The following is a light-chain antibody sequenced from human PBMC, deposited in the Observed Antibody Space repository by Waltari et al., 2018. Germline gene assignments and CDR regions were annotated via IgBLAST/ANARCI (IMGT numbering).Light chain of an antibody. V-gene: IGLV2-23*01. CDR3: CSYAGSPFV. CDR1: RSDVGIYNL. Sequence: QSALPQPASVSGSPGHPIPISCTGTRSDVGIYNLFSWYQQHPGKPPKLMIYEASKRPSGVSNRFSGSKTGNTASLTISGLQAEDEADYYCCSYAGSPFVFGTGTKVTVL. J-gene: IGLJ1*01. CDR2: EAS.